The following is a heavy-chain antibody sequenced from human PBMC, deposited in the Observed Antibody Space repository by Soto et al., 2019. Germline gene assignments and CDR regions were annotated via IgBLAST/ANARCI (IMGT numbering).Heavy chain of an antibody. CDR1: GGSVSSGDYY. CDR2: IYYRGST. D-gene: IGHD4-17*01. V-gene: IGHV4-30-4*01. Sequence: QVQLQESGPGLVKPSQTLSLTCTVSGGSVSSGDYYWSWIRQPPGKGLEWIGYIYYRGSTYYNPSLKSRVTISVHTAKNQFSRKLSSVTAADTAVYYCAREDFRAVTPDYWGQGTRGTVSS. CDR3: AREDFRAVTPDY. J-gene: IGHJ4*02.